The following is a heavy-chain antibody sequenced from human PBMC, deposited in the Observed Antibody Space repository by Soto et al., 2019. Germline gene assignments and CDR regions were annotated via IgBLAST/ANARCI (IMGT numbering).Heavy chain of an antibody. V-gene: IGHV4-30-4*01. CDR2: IYYSGST. Sequence: PSETLSLTCTVSGGSISSGDYYWSWIRQPPGKGLEWIGYIYYSGSTYYNPSLKSRVTISVDTSKNQFSLKLSSVTAADTAVYYCAIFTPVSTRYYFDYWGQGTLVTVSS. CDR3: AIFTPVSTRYYFDY. J-gene: IGHJ4*02. CDR1: GGSISSGDYY. D-gene: IGHD4-17*01.